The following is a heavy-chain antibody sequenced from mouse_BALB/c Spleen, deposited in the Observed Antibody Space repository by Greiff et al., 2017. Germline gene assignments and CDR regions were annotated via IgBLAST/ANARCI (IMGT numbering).Heavy chain of an antibody. CDR3: ARDSAYYGNYYAMDY. D-gene: IGHD2-10*01. V-gene: IGHV5-6-3*01. J-gene: IGHJ4*01. Sequence: DVKLVESGGGLVQPGGSLKLSCAASGFTFSSYGMSWVRQTPDKRLELVATINSNGGSTYYPDSVKGRFTISRDNAKNTLYLQMSSLKSEDTAMYYCARDSAYYGNYYAMDYWGQGTSVTVSS. CDR1: GFTFSSYG. CDR2: INSNGGST.